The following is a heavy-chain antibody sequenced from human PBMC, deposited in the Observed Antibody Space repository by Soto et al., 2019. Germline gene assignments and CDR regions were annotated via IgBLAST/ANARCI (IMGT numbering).Heavy chain of an antibody. CDR2: IYHSGST. CDR1: GDSISRGGYY. CDR3: ARDGAGAYGLGWFDP. Sequence: QVQLQESGPGLVKPSQTLSLTCTVSGDSISRGGYYWNWLRQHPRKGLEWIGYIYHSGSTIYNPSRASRVTRSVDTSKNRLSLELSNVTAADTAVYYCARDGAGAYGLGWFDPWGQGILVTVSS. J-gene: IGHJ5*02. D-gene: IGHD2-21*01. V-gene: IGHV4-31*03.